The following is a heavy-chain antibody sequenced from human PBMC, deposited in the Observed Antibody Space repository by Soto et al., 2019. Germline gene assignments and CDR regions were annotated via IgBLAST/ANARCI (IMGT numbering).Heavy chain of an antibody. CDR1: GYTFTSYG. D-gene: IGHD2-15*01. J-gene: IGHJ3*02. Sequence: QVQLVQSGAEVKKPGASVKVSCKASGYTFTSYGISWVRQAPGQGLEWMGWISAYNGNTNYAQKLQGRVTMTTDTSTSTANMELRSLRSDDTAVYYCARDHPAGYWSGGSCYSGTDALDIWGQGTMVTVSS. V-gene: IGHV1-18*01. CDR3: ARDHPAGYWSGGSCYSGTDALDI. CDR2: ISAYNGNT.